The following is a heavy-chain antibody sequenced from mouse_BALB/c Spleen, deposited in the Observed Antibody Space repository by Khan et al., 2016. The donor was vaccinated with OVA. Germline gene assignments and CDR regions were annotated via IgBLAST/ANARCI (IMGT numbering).Heavy chain of an antibody. CDR2: IYPVSGSI. CDR1: GYTFTDYV. CDR3: AKIFYGNTYAMDY. Sequence: QVQLKQSGPELVKPGASVKMFCKASGYTFTDYVISWVKQSTGQGLEWIGEIYPVSGSIYYNEKFKGKATLTADTSSNTAYMQLSSLTSEDSAVFFCAKIFYGNTYAMDYWGQGTSVTVSS. V-gene: IGHV1-77*01. J-gene: IGHJ4*01. D-gene: IGHD2-1*01.